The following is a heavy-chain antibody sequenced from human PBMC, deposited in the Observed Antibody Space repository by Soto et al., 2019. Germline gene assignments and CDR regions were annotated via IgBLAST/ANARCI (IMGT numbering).Heavy chain of an antibody. CDR3: VRNWRYYGGDYYYGMDA. Sequence: ITLKESGPTLVKLTQTLTLTCTFSGFSLNTGGVGVGWVRQPRGKAMEWLALIYWDDDERYRPSLRSRLNITKDTTNNQVVLTMTNMDPEDTATYYCVRNWRYYGGDYYYGMDAWGQGTTVTVSS. V-gene: IGHV2-5*02. D-gene: IGHD3-10*01. CDR1: GFSLNTGGVG. CDR2: IYWDDDE. J-gene: IGHJ6*02.